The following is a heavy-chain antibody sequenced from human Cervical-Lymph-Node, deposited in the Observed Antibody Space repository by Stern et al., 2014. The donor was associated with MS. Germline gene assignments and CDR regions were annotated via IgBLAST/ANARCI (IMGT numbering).Heavy chain of an antibody. CDR2: IYVSGST. V-gene: IGHV4-39*01. CDR1: GGSISSSSYY. Sequence: QVQLVESGPGLVKPSETLSLTCTVSGGSISSSSYYWSWIRQPPGKGLEWIGSIYVSGSTYYNPSLKSRVPISVDTSKNPFSLRLSSLTAADTAVYFCARQAVAGRVYRFDPWGQGTLVTVSS. J-gene: IGHJ5*02. CDR3: ARQAVAGRVYRFDP. D-gene: IGHD6-19*01.